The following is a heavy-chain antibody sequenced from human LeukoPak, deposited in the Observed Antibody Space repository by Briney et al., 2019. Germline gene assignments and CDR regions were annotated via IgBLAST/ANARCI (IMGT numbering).Heavy chain of an antibody. D-gene: IGHD3-22*01. J-gene: IGHJ3*02. V-gene: IGHV4-59*08. CDR3: ALYDSSGYGAFDI. CDR1: RGSISNYY. Sequence: SETLSLTCTVSRGSISNYYWSWIRQPPGKGLEWMGYIHYSGSTNYNPSLKSRVTISVDTSKNQFSLKLSSVAAADTAVYYCALYDSSGYGAFDIWGQGTMVTVSS. CDR2: IHYSGST.